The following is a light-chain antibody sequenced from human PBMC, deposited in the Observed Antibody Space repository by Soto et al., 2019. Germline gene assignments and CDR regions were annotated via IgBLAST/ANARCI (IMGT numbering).Light chain of an antibody. CDR3: QKYDNAPHT. CDR1: QDIKNF. CDR2: TAS. Sequence: DVQMTQSPSSLSASVGDRVTITCRASQDIKNFLGWYQHKPGQPPRLLIYTASVLQSGVPSRFSGSGSGTDITLTISGLQPEDFATYYYQKYDNAPHTFGQGTKLEIK. V-gene: IGKV1-27*01. J-gene: IGKJ2*01.